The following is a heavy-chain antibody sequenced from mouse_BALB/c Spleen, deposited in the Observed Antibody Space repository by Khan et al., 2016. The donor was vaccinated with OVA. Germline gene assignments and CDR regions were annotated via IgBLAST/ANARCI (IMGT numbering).Heavy chain of an antibody. V-gene: IGHV1S135*01. J-gene: IGHJ3*01. D-gene: IGHD2-2*01. CDR1: GYSFTSYY. Sequence: VQLQQSGPELMKPGASVKISCKASGYSFTSYYIHWVKQSHGKSLEWIGYIDPFNGGTSYNPKFKGKATLTVDKSSSTAYMHLSNLTSDDSAVYYCARHGYVAWFAYWGQGTLVTVSA. CDR2: IDPFNGGT. CDR3: ARHGYVAWFAY.